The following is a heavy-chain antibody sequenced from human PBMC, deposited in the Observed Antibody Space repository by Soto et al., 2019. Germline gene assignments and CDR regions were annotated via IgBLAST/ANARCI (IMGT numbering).Heavy chain of an antibody. D-gene: IGHD3-10*01. CDR2: IKSKSDRGTA. CDR1: GFSFNNAW. Sequence: EVQLVESGGGLVKPGGSLRLSCAASGFSFNNAWMNWVRQAPGKGLEWVGRIKSKSDRGTADYTVPVKGRFTISRDDSKNMVYLQMNSLKTADTAVYYCATKFYGLGNNYYYYQYMDVWGKGTTVTVSS. CDR3: ATKFYGLGNNYYYYQYMDV. J-gene: IGHJ6*03. V-gene: IGHV3-15*07.